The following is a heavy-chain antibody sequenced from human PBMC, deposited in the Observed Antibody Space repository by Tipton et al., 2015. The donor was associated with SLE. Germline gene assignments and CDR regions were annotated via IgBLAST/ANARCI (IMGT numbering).Heavy chain of an antibody. CDR3: ARTRRGPMLGALGDALDI. D-gene: IGHD1-26*01. CDR1: GGSITFYY. V-gene: IGHV4-59*01. J-gene: IGHJ3*02. Sequence: TLSLTCTVSGGSITFYYWSWIRQSPGKGLEWIGYIHDSGTTNYSPTLKSRVTMSVATSKNQFSLRLSSVTAADTAVYYCARTRRGPMLGALGDALDIWGQGTMITVSS. CDR2: IHDSGTT.